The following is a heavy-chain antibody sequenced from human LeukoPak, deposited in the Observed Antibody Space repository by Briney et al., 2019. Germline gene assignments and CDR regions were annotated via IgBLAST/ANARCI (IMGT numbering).Heavy chain of an antibody. CDR3: AKGSGYDSSRNYFDY. J-gene: IGHJ4*02. D-gene: IGHD5-12*01. Sequence: SLRLSCAASGFTFSSYAMSWVRQAPGKGLEWVSGISWNSGSIGYADSVKGRFTISRDNAKNSLYLQMNSLRAEDTALYYCAKGSGYDSSRNYFDYWGQGTLVTVSS. V-gene: IGHV3-9*01. CDR2: ISWNSGSI. CDR1: GFTFSSYA.